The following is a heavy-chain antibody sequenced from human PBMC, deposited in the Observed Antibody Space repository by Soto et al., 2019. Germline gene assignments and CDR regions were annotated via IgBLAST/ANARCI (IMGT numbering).Heavy chain of an antibody. CDR1: GYRFTNYW. V-gene: IGHV5-10-1*01. Sequence: GESLKISCKASGYRFTNYWITWVRQMPGKGLEWMGRINPSDSYVNYSPSFQGHVTLSTDKSNNAAYLHWSRLKASDSAMYFCARLDVRPFYDGRGYYLVDYWGQGTPVTVSS. J-gene: IGHJ4*02. CDR2: INPSDSYV. CDR3: ARLDVRPFYDGRGYYLVDY. D-gene: IGHD3-22*01.